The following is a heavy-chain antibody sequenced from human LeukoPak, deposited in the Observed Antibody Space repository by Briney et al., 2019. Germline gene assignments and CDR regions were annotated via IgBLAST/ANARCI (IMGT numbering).Heavy chain of an antibody. D-gene: IGHD6-19*01. CDR1: GYTFTSYG. J-gene: IGHJ4*02. CDR2: ISAYNGNT. V-gene: IGHV1-18*01. Sequence: ASVKVSCKASGYTFTSYGISWVRQAPGQGLEGMGWISAYNGNTRYAKKLQGRVTVTTDLSTSTDYMELRSLRSDDTAVYYCALTQKEQWLVLVAYWGQGTLVTVSS. CDR3: ALTQKEQWLVLVAY.